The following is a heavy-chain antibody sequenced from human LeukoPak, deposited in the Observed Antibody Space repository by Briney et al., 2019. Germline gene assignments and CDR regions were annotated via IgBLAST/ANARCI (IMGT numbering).Heavy chain of an antibody. D-gene: IGHD2-2*01. V-gene: IGHV3-23*01. CDR3: AKDGYQLLSSYFDY. Sequence: GGSLRLSCAASGFTFSSYAMSWVRQAPGKGLEWGSAISGSGGSTYYADSVKGRFTISRDNSKNTLYLQMNSLRAEDTAVYYCAKDGYQLLSSYFDYWGQGTLVTVSS. J-gene: IGHJ4*02. CDR2: ISGSGGST. CDR1: GFTFSSYA.